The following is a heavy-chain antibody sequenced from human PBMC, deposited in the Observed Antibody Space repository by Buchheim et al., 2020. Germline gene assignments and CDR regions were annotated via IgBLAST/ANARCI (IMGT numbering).Heavy chain of an antibody. CDR1: GGSISSGGYY. V-gene: IGHV4-31*03. D-gene: IGHD3-22*01. CDR2: IYYSGST. Sequence: QVQLQESGPGLVKPSQTPSLTCTVSGGSISSGGYYLSWIRQHPGKGLEWIGYIYYSGSTYYNPSLKSRVTISVDPSKNQFSLKLSSVTAADTAVYYCAREQTDYYDSSGYWGAFDIWGQGT. CDR3: AREQTDYYDSSGYWGAFDI. J-gene: IGHJ3*02.